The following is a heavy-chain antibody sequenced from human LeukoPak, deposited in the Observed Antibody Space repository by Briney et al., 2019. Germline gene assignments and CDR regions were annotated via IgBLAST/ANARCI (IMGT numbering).Heavy chain of an antibody. V-gene: IGHV3-74*01. Sequence: GGSLRLSCAASGFTFSGYWMHWVHQAPGKGLVWVSRINSDGSNTSSADSVKGRFTISRDNAKNTLYLQLNSLRAEDTAVYYCARGRYCSAGSCYEDYWGQGTLVTVSS. CDR3: ARGRYCSAGSCYEDY. CDR1: GFTFSGYW. CDR2: INSDGSNT. J-gene: IGHJ4*02. D-gene: IGHD2-15*01.